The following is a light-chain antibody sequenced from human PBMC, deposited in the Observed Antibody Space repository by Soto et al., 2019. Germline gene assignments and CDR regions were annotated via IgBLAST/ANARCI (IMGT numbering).Light chain of an antibody. Sequence: EIVLTQSPGTLSLSPGERATLSCRASQSVSISLAWYQQKPGQAPSLLIYGASARATGIPARFSGSGYGTEFTLTISSLQSEDFAVYYCQQYHKWPLTFGGGTKVDIK. J-gene: IGKJ4*01. CDR1: QSVSIS. V-gene: IGKV3-15*01. CDR2: GAS. CDR3: QQYHKWPLT.